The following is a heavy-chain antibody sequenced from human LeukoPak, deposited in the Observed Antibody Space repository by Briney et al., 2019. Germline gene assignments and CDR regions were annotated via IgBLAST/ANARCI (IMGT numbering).Heavy chain of an antibody. CDR3: ARDPFEQQPDY. V-gene: IGHV3-7*01. CDR1: GFSFSSYW. D-gene: IGHD6-13*01. CDR2: IKQDGSEK. J-gene: IGHJ4*02. Sequence: GGSLRLSCAASGFSFSSYWMSWVRQAPGQRLEWVANIKQDGSEKYYVDSVKGRFTISRDNAKNSLYLQMNSLRAEDTAVYYCARDPFEQQPDYWGQGTLVTVSS.